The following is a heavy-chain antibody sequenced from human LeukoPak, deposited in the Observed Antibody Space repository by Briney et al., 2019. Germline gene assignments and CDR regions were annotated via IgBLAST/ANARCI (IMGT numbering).Heavy chain of an antibody. CDR2: IIPIFGTA. CDR1: GGTLSSYA. D-gene: IGHD6-19*01. CDR3: ARASSGWDGDYYYYMDV. Sequence: SVKVSCKASGGTLSSYAISWVRQAPGQGLEWMGGIIPIFGTANYAQKFQGRVTITADESTSTAYMELSSLRSEDTAVYYCARASSGWDGDYYYYMDVWGKGTTVTISS. J-gene: IGHJ6*03. V-gene: IGHV1-69*13.